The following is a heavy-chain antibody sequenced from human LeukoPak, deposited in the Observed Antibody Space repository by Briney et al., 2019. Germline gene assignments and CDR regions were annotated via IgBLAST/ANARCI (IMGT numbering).Heavy chain of an antibody. J-gene: IGHJ4*02. CDR2: IWYDGSNK. Sequence: GGSLRLSCAASGFTFSSYGMHWVRQAPGKGLEWVAVIWYDGSNKYYADSVKGRFTISRDNSKNTLYLQMNSLRAEDTAVYYCARLNVPAAAMAEAPLAYWGQGTLVTVSS. CDR3: ARLNVPAAAMAEAPLAY. CDR1: GFTFSSYG. V-gene: IGHV3-33*01. D-gene: IGHD2-2*01.